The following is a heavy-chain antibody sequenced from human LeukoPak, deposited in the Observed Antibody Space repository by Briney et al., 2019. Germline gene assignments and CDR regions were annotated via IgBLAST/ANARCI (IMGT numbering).Heavy chain of an antibody. CDR2: ISSSSSYI. D-gene: IGHD3-10*01. V-gene: IGHV3-21*01. J-gene: IGHJ4*02. CDR3: ARNGPGSYYNTFDY. CDR1: GFTFSSYS. Sequence: GGSLRLSCAASGFTFSSYSMNWVRQAPGKGLEWASSISSSSSYIYYADSVKGRFTISRDNAKNSLYLQMNSLRAEDTAVYYCARNGPGSYYNTFDYWGQGTLVTVSS.